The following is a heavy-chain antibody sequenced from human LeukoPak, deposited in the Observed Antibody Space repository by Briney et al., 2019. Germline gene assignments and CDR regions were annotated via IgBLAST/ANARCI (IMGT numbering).Heavy chain of an antibody. V-gene: IGHV3-7*01. CDR2: INQDGSEN. D-gene: IGHD1-7*01. CDR3: ARDDNWNYEDY. J-gene: IGHJ4*02. Sequence: GGSLRLSCAASGFTFSSYWMSWVRQAPGKGLEWVANINQDGSENNYVDSVKGRFTISRDNAKNSLYLQMNSLRAEDTAVYYCARDDNWNYEDYWGQGTLVTVSS. CDR1: GFTFSSYW.